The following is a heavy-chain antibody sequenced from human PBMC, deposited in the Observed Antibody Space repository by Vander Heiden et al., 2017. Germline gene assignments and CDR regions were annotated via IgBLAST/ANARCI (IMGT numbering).Heavy chain of an antibody. Sequence: EVQLVESGGGLVQPGGSLRLPCAASGFTFSSYWMTGGRQAPGKGLEWVANIKQDGSEKYYVDSVKGRFTISRDNAKNSLYLQMNSLRAEDTAVYYCARDYGEGVASTPYYYYGMDVWGQGTTVTVSS. D-gene: IGHD2-15*01. CDR1: GFTFSSYW. CDR2: IKQDGSEK. V-gene: IGHV3-7*01. CDR3: ARDYGEGVASTPYYYYGMDV. J-gene: IGHJ6*02.